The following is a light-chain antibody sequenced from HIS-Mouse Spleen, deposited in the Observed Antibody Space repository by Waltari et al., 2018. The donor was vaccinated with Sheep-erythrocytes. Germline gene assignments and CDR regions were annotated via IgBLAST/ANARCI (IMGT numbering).Light chain of an antibody. Sequence: QSALTQPRSVSGSPGQSVTISCTRTSSAGGGYNYVSWYQQHPGEAPKLMIYDVSKRPSGVPDRFSGSKSGNTASLTISGLQAEDEADYYCCSYAGSYNHVFATGTKVTVL. CDR2: DVS. J-gene: IGLJ1*01. CDR1: SSAGGGYNY. V-gene: IGLV2-11*01. CDR3: CSYAGSYNHV.